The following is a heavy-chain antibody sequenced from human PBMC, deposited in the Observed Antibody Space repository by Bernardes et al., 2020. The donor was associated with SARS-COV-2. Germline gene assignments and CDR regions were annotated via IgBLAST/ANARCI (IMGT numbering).Heavy chain of an antibody. V-gene: IGHV3-11*06. CDR3: AIEGASNVFDM. Sequence: GGSLRLSCAVSGLTIGDYYMSWIRQAPGRGLEWVSYITTSTYTNYADSVRGRFTVSRDNAKYSLNLQMNSLRADDTAVYYCAIEGASNVFDMWGQGTMVNVSS. CDR1: GLTIGDYY. J-gene: IGHJ3*02. CDR2: ITTSTYT. D-gene: IGHD6-6*01.